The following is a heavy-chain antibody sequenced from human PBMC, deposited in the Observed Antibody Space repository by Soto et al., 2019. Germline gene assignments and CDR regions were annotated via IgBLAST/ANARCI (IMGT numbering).Heavy chain of an antibody. V-gene: IGHV3-30*18. J-gene: IGHJ4*02. Sequence: QVQLVESGGGVVQPGRSLRLSCAASGFTFSTYGMHWVRQAPGKGLEWVAVISYDGGNKYYADSVKGRFTISRDNSKNTLSLQMNSLRAEDTAVYYCAKDADMAASGYYFDYWGPGTLVTVSS. CDR3: AKDADMAASGYYFDY. D-gene: IGHD6-13*01. CDR1: GFTFSTYG. CDR2: ISYDGGNK.